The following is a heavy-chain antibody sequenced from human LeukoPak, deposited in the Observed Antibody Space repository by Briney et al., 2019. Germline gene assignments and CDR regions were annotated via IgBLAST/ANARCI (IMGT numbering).Heavy chain of an antibody. V-gene: IGHV3-23*01. CDR1: GFTFSSYA. CDR3: AKYSSSRSGYFDY. D-gene: IGHD6-13*01. Sequence: GGSLSLSCAASGFTFSSYAMSWVRQAPGKGLEWVSAISVSGGSTYYADSVKGRFTMSRDNSKNTLYLQMNSLRAEDTAVYYWAKYSSSRSGYFDYWGQGTLVTVSS. J-gene: IGHJ4*02. CDR2: ISVSGGST.